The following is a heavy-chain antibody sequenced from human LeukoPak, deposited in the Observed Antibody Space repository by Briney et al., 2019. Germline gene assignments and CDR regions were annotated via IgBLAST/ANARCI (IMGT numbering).Heavy chain of an antibody. CDR1: GGTFSSYA. V-gene: IGHV1-69*01. Sequence: SVKVSRKASGGTFSSYAISWVRQAPGQGLEWMGGIIPIFGTANYAQKFQGRVTITADESTSTAYMELSSLRSEDTAVYYCARSAGGVPYCGGDCYSPPSYYYYMDVWGKGTSVTVSS. CDR2: IIPIFGTA. J-gene: IGHJ6*03. D-gene: IGHD2-21*01. CDR3: ARSAGGVPYCGGDCYSPPSYYYYMDV.